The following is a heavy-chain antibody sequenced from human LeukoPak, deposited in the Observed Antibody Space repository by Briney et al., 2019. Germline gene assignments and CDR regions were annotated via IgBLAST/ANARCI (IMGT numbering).Heavy chain of an antibody. J-gene: IGHJ4*02. Sequence: GGSLRLSCEVSGFTVSSYGMSWVRQAPGKGLEWVSAIRSSGGSTYYADSVKGRFTISRDNAKNSLFLQMNSLRAEDTAVYYCARAPGGSSYGLVDFWGQGTLVTVSS. V-gene: IGHV3-23*01. D-gene: IGHD5-18*01. CDR2: IRSSGGST. CDR3: ARAPGGSSYGLVDF. CDR1: GFTVSSYG.